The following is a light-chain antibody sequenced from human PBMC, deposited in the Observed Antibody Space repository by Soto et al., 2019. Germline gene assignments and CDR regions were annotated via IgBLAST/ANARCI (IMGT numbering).Light chain of an antibody. Sequence: DIQMTQSPSSVSASVGDRITITCRASQVIGGRLAWFQQKPGKAPQYLIQAASILQSGVPSRFSGSGSGTEFILTINNLQPEDFASYFCLQVYSFPRTFGLGTKVKS. CDR1: QVIGGR. CDR2: AAS. J-gene: IGKJ1*01. V-gene: IGKV1-12*01. CDR3: LQVYSFPRT.